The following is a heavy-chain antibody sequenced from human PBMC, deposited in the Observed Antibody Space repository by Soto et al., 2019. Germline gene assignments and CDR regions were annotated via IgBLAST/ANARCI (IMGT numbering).Heavy chain of an antibody. CDR1: GYTFTSYY. CDR3: ARDLVTIFGVVPYGMDA. J-gene: IGHJ6*02. D-gene: IGHD3-3*01. CDR2: ISAYNGNT. V-gene: IGHV1-18*04. Sequence: ASVKVSCKACGYTFTSYYMHWVRQAPGQGLEWMGWISAYNGNTNYAQKLQGRVTMTTDTSTSTAYMELRSLRSDDTAVYYLARDLVTIFGVVPYGMDAWGQGTRLTVSS.